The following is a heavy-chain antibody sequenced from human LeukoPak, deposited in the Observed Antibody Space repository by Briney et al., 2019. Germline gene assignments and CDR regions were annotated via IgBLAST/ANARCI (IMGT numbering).Heavy chain of an antibody. D-gene: IGHD6-19*01. CDR2: SSGSGGST. CDR1: AFTFSSYA. J-gene: IGHJ3*02. CDR3: AKGRNRIAVADAFDI. Sequence: GGSLRLSCAAAAFTFSSYAVSWVRQAAGKGLEWVSSSSGSGGSTYYADSVKGRFTISRDNSKNTLYLQMNSLRAEDTAVYYCAKGRNRIAVADAFDIWGQGTMVTVSS. V-gene: IGHV3-23*01.